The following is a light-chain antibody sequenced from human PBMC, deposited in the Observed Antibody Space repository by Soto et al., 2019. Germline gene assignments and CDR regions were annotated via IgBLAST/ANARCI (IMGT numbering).Light chain of an antibody. CDR2: DVS. Sequence: QSALTQPASVSGSPGQSITISCTGTSSDVGGYNYVSWYQQHPGKAPKLMIYDVSNRPSGVSNRFSGSKSGNTASLTISGLQAEDEADYYCSSYTSSSTHYVFGTGTKLTAL. V-gene: IGLV2-14*01. J-gene: IGLJ1*01. CDR1: SSDVGGYNY. CDR3: SSYTSSSTHYV.